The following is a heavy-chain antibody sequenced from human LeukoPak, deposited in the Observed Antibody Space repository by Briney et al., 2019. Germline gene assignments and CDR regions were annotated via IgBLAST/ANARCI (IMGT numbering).Heavy chain of an antibody. V-gene: IGHV3-74*01. CDR2: ISSDGSST. CDR1: GFTFSSYW. Sequence: GGSLRLSCVASGFTFSSYWMHWARQAPGKGLVWVSRISSDGSSTSYADSVKGRFTISRDNAKNTLYLQMSSLRTEDTALYYCAKVQQLATIYYFDYWGQGSLVTVSS. J-gene: IGHJ4*02. CDR3: AKVQQLATIYYFDY. D-gene: IGHD6-13*01.